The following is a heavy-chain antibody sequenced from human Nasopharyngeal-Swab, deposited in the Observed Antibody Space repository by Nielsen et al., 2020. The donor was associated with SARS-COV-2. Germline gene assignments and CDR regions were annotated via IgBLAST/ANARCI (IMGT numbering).Heavy chain of an antibody. D-gene: IGHD3-10*01. CDR3: ARTEYGSGTNFDY. V-gene: IGHV5-51*01. CDR1: GYFFNNYW. Sequence: GESLKISCEGSGYFFNNYWIGWVRPMPGRGLEWVWIIFPYDSDTRYSPSFQGPVTISADVSTKTAYLQWSGLKASDTAMYYCARTEYGSGTNFDYWGQGTLVTVSS. CDR2: IFPYDSDT. J-gene: IGHJ4*02.